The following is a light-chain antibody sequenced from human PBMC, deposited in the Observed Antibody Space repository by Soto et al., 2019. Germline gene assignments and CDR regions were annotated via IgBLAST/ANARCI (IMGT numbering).Light chain of an antibody. V-gene: IGLV2-23*01. CDR3: CSYAGSSTWV. CDR2: EGS. Sequence: QSALTQPASVSGSPGQSITISCTGTSSYVGNYNLVSWYQQHPGKAPKVMIYEGSKRPSGVSNRFSGSKSGNTASLTISGLQAEDEADYYCCSYAGSSTWVFGGGTKLTVX. CDR1: SSYVGNYNL. J-gene: IGLJ3*02.